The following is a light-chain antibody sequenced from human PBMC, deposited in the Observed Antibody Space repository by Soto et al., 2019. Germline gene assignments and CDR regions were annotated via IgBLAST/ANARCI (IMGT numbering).Light chain of an antibody. V-gene: IGKV2-28*01. CDR3: MQALQSPRT. Sequence: DIVMTQSPLSLPVTPGEVASISCRSSQSLLHSNGYNFLDWYLQKPGQSPQILINLGSNRSSGVPDRFSGSGSGTDFTLKISRVEAEDVGVYYCMQALQSPRTFGQGTKVEIK. CDR1: QSLLHSNGYNF. J-gene: IGKJ1*01. CDR2: LGS.